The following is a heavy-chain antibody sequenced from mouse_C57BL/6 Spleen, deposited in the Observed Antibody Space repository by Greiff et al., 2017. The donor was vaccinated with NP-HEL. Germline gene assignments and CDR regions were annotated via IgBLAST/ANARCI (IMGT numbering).Heavy chain of an antibody. V-gene: IGHV1-54*01. CDR1: GYAFTNYL. Sequence: VQLVESGAELVRPGTSVKVSCKASGYAFTNYLIEWVKQRPGQGLEWIGVINPGSGGTNYNEKFKGKATLTADKSSSTAYMQLSSLTSEDSAVYFCARGGTTVVEPYAMDYWGQGTSVTVSS. CDR2: INPGSGGT. J-gene: IGHJ4*01. CDR3: ARGGTTVVEPYAMDY. D-gene: IGHD1-1*01.